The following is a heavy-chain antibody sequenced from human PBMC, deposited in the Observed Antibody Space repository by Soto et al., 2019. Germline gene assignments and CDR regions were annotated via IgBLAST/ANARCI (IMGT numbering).Heavy chain of an antibody. V-gene: IGHV4-30-4*01. J-gene: IGHJ4*02. CDR1: DGTSVSRGYY. D-gene: IGHD3-22*01. CDR2: IYYSGST. CDR3: TRDYYDSSGHPG. Sequence: SVTHPHTSTVSDGTSVSRGYYWSMKQQPPGKGLEWIGYIYYSGSTYYNPSLKSRVTISVDTSKNQFSLKLSPVTAADTAVYYCTRDYYDSSGHPGWGQGTLVTVSS.